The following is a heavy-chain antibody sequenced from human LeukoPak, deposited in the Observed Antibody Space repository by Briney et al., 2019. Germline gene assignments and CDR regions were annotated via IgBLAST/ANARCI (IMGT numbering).Heavy chain of an antibody. CDR2: IYYSGST. CDR3: ARDKDPPYL. Sequence: SSETLSLTCTVSGGSISPYYWSWIRQPPGKGLEWIGYIYYSGSTNYNPSLKSRVTMSIDTCKNQFSLKLNSVTAADTAVYYCARDKDPPYLWGRGTLVTVSS. CDR1: GGSISPYY. V-gene: IGHV4-59*01. J-gene: IGHJ2*01.